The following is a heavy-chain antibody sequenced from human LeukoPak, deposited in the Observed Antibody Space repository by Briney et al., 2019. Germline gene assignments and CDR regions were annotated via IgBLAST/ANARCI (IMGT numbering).Heavy chain of an antibody. J-gene: IGHJ4*02. D-gene: IGHD3-3*02. Sequence: QPGRSLRLSCGAAGFKFANYAMHWVRQAPGKGLEWVAVVSYDGRNEYYADSVKGRFTISRDNSTDTLFLQMSSLRAEDTAVYYCARDSGHSWSAHNLRGPSRWGQGTLVTVSS. CDR3: ARDSGHSWSAHNLRGPSR. CDR1: GFKFANYA. CDR2: VSYDGRNE. V-gene: IGHV3-30*04.